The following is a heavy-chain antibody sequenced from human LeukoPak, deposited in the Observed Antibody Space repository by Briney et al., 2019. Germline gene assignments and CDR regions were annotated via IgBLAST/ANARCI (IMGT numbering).Heavy chain of an antibody. CDR1: GGSISSGSYY. D-gene: IGHD6-19*01. CDR3: AREAYSSGWYPDY. CDR2: IYTSGST. Sequence: PSQTLSLTCTVSGGSISSGSYYWSWSRQPAGKGLAWIGRIYTSGSTNYNPSLKSRVTISVDTSKNQFSLKLSSVTAADTAVYYCAREAYSSGWYPDYWGQGTLVTVSS. J-gene: IGHJ4*02. V-gene: IGHV4-61*02.